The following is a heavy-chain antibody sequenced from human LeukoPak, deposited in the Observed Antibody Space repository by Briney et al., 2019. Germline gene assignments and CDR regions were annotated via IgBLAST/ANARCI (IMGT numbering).Heavy chain of an antibody. Sequence: SVKVSCKASGGTFSCYAISWVRQAPGQGLEWMGRIIPIFGIANYAQKFQGRVTITADKSTSTAYMELSSLRSEDTAVYYCARVIAAAGTRWFDPWGQGTLVTVSS. V-gene: IGHV1-69*04. CDR3: ARVIAAAGTRWFDP. CDR2: IIPIFGIA. J-gene: IGHJ5*02. D-gene: IGHD6-13*01. CDR1: GGTFSCYA.